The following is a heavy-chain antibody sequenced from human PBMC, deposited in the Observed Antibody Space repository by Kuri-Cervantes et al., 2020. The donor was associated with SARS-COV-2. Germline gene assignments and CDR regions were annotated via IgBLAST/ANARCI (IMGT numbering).Heavy chain of an antibody. CDR1: GFTFDDYT. CDR3: ARSPGDGDYDPFDY. V-gene: IGHV3-43*01. J-gene: IGHJ4*02. Sequence: GGSLRLSCAASGFTFDDYTMHWVRQAPGKGLEWVSLISWDGGSTYYADSVKGRFTISRDNTKNSLYLQMNSLRAEDTAVYYCARSPGDGDYDPFDYWGQGTLVTVSS. D-gene: IGHD4-17*01. CDR2: ISWDGGST.